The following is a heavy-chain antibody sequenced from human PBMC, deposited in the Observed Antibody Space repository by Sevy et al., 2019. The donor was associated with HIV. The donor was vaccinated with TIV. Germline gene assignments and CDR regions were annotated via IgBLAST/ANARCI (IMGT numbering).Heavy chain of an antibody. CDR1: GYTFTTYG. J-gene: IGHJ4*02. Sequence: ASVKVSCTASGYTFTTYGISWVRQAPGQCLEWMGWISAYIGTTQSAQKFQGRVTMTTDTSTNTAYMDVRSLTSDDTAVYFCARDSPSYNGAGSPVPLFDLWGQGTLVTVSS. CDR2: ISAYIGTT. D-gene: IGHD3-10*01. CDR3: ARDSPSYNGAGSPVPLFDL. V-gene: IGHV1-18*01.